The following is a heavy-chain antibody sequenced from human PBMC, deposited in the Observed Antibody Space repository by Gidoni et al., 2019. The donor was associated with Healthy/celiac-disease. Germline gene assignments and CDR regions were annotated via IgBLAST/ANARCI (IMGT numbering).Heavy chain of an antibody. CDR3: ARDPSLFGESNHFDY. CDR1: GVTFSSYS. J-gene: IGHJ4*02. D-gene: IGHD3-10*01. CDR2: ISSSSSYI. V-gene: IGHV3-21*01. Sequence: EVQLVESGGGLVKPGGSLRLSCAASGVTFSSYSMNWVRQAPGKGLEWCSSISSSSSYISYADSVKGRFTISRENAKNSLYLQMNSLRAEDTAVYYCARDPSLFGESNHFDYWGQGTLVTVSS.